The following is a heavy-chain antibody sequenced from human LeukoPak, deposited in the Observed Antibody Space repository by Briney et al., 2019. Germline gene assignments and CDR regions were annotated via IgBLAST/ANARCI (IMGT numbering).Heavy chain of an antibody. D-gene: IGHD2-15*01. CDR1: GGSFSGYY. Sequence: AETLSLTCAVYGGSFSGYYWCWLRHPPGTGLVWLGDINHSGSTNYNPSLKSRVPISVDTSKNQFSLRLTSVTAEDTAVSFCARNSPSVHDSGDHDSFHYSYFYMDVCGKGSKLAVSS. V-gene: IGHV4-34*01. CDR2: INHSGST. CDR3: ARNSPSVHDSGDHDSFHYSYFYMDV. J-gene: IGHJ6*03.